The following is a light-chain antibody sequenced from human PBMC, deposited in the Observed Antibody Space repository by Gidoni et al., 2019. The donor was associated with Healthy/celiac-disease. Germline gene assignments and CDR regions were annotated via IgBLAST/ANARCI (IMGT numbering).Light chain of an antibody. Sequence: EIVMTQSPATLSVSPGERATLSCRASQSVSSNLAWYQQKPGQAPRLLIYGASTRATGIPARCSGSGSGTEFTLTISSLQSEDVAVYYWQQYNNWPRTFGQGTKVEIK. J-gene: IGKJ1*01. CDR2: GAS. V-gene: IGKV3-15*01. CDR1: QSVSSN. CDR3: QQYNNWPRT.